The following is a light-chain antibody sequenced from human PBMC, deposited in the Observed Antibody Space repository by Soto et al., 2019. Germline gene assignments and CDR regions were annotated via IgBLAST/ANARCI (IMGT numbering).Light chain of an antibody. CDR2: AAS. Sequence: EIVLTQSPGTLSLSPGERATLSCRASQSVSSNYLAWFQQKPGQVRRLLIYAASSRATGIPDRFSGSGSGTDFALTISRLEPEDFAVNYCQQFGSSPQKFGQGTKVEIK. CDR3: QQFGSSPQK. CDR1: QSVSSNY. V-gene: IGKV3-20*01. J-gene: IGKJ1*01.